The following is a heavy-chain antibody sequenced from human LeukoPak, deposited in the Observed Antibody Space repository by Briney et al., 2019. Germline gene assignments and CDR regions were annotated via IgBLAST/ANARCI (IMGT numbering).Heavy chain of an antibody. Sequence: GGSLRLSCAASGFTFSNYDMHWVRQVPGKGLEWVAFIRYDGTNKYYADSVKGRFTISRDNSKNTLYLQMNSLRPDDTAVYYCAKSPGVWLPFVPDVWGKGTTATVSS. CDR1: GFTFSNYD. J-gene: IGHJ6*04. CDR3: AKSPGVWLPFVPDV. D-gene: IGHD6-19*01. V-gene: IGHV3-30*02. CDR2: IRYDGTNK.